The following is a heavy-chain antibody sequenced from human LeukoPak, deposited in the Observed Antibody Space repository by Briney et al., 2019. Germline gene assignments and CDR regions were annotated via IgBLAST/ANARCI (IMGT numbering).Heavy chain of an antibody. V-gene: IGHV4-39*01. J-gene: IGHJ4*02. CDR2: IYYTGPT. CDR3: ARGPRRDVLRYFDWLFPFDY. Sequence: SETLSLTCTVSGVSISTSRYYWGWIRQPPGKGLEWIGNIYYTGPTYYNASLESRVTISLDTSKNQFFLKLNSVTAADAAMYYCARGPRRDVLRYFDWLFPFDYWGQGTLVTVSS. CDR1: GVSISTSRYY. D-gene: IGHD3-9*01.